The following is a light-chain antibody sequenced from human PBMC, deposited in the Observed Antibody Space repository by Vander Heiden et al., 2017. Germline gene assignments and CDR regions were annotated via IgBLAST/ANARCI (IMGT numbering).Light chain of an antibody. V-gene: IGLV3-21*02. J-gene: IGLJ1*01. CDR3: QVWESGSDDNYV. CDR2: DDR. CDR1: TIGRKT. Sequence: SYVLPQPPSVSVAPGPTATITCGGNTIGRKTVHWYQQKPGQAAVVVVYDDRERHGGGPERVSGSNSENTATLTISRVEAGEEADDYCQVWESGSDDNYVFGSGTKVTVL.